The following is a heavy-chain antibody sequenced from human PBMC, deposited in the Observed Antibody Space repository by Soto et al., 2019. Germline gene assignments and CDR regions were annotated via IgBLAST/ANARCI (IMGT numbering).Heavy chain of an antibody. CDR3: ARVGYSGYDYTSEYFQY. V-gene: IGHV4-34*01. J-gene: IGHJ1*01. Sequence: PSETLSLTCVVYGGSFSGYYWSWIRQPPGKGPEWIGEINHSGSTNYNPPLKSRVTISIDTSKNEFALKLNSVIAADTAVYYCARVGYSGYDYTSEYFQYWGQGTVVTVSS. CDR1: GGSFSGYY. D-gene: IGHD5-12*01. CDR2: INHSGST.